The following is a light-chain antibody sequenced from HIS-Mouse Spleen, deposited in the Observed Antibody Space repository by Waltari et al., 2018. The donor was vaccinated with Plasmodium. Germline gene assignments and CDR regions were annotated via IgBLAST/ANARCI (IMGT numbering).Light chain of an antibody. J-gene: IGKJ4*01. Sequence: DIQMTQSPSSLSASVGDRVTITCRASQSISSYLNWYQQKPGKAPKLLIYAASSLQSGVPSRFSGSGSGTDFTLIISRLEPEDFAVYYCQQYGSSPQITFGGGTKVEIK. CDR3: QQYGSSPQIT. V-gene: IGKV1-39*01. CDR1: QSISSY. CDR2: AAS.